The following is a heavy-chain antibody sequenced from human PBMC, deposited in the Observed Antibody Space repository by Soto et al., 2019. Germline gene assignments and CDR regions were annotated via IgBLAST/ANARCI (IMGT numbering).Heavy chain of an antibody. J-gene: IGHJ5*02. CDR2: ISGSGGST. CDR3: AKDLGNDYIWGSSWFDP. CDR1: GFTFSSYA. D-gene: IGHD3-16*01. V-gene: IGHV3-23*01. Sequence: PGGSLRLSCAASGFTFSSYAMSWVRQAPGKGLEWVSAISGSGGSTYYADSVKGRFTISRDNSKNTLYLQMNSLRAEDTAVYYCAKDLGNDYIWGSSWFDPWGQGTLVTVSS.